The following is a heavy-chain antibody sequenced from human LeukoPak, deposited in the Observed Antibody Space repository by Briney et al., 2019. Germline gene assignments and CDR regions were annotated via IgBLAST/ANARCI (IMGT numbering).Heavy chain of an antibody. CDR1: GFTFRSYA. D-gene: IGHD6-6*01. V-gene: IGHV3-23*01. CDR3: AKDIGGITSIAARYYFDY. CDR2: ISGSGGST. J-gene: IGHJ4*02. Sequence: PGGTLRLSCAASGFTFRSYAMSWVRQAPGKGLEWVSAISGSGGSTYYAGSVKGRFTISRDNSKNTLYLQMNSLRAEDTAVYYCAKDIGGITSIAARYYFDYWGQGTLVTVSS.